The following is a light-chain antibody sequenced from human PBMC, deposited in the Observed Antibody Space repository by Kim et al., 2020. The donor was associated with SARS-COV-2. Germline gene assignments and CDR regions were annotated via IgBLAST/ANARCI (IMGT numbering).Light chain of an antibody. Sequence: DIQMTQSPSTLSASVGDTVTITCRASESFSSWLAWYQQKPGKAPTLLIYKASNLESGVPSRFSGSESGTEFTFTISSLQPDDFATYYCQQYYISPYTFGQGTKLEI. V-gene: IGKV1-5*03. CDR3: QQYYISPYT. J-gene: IGKJ2*01. CDR2: KAS. CDR1: ESFSSW.